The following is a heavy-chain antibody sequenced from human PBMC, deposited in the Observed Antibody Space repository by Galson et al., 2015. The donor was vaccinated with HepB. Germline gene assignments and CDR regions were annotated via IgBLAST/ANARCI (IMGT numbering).Heavy chain of an antibody. D-gene: IGHD1-26*01. V-gene: IGHV1-46*01. CDR2: INPSGGST. J-gene: IGHJ3*02. Sequence: SVKVSCKASGYTFTSYYMHWVRQAPGQGLEWMGIINPSGGSTSYAQKFQGRVTMTRDTSTSTVYMELSSLRSEDTAVYYCARIGRYDTSHHDAFDIWGQGTMGTVSS. CDR1: GYTFTSYY. CDR3: ARIGRYDTSHHDAFDI.